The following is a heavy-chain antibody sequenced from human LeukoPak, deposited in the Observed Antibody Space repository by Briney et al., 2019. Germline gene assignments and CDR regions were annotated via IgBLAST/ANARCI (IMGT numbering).Heavy chain of an antibody. CDR3: ARHGYNAYWGY. J-gene: IGHJ4*02. V-gene: IGHV4-34*01. CDR1: GGSISSYY. CDR2: INHSGST. D-gene: IGHD5-24*01. Sequence: SETLSLTCTVSGGSISSYYWSWIRQPPGKGLEWIGEINHSGSTNYNPSLKSRVTISVDTSKNQFSLKLSSVTAADTAVYYCARHGYNAYWGYWGQGTLVTVSS.